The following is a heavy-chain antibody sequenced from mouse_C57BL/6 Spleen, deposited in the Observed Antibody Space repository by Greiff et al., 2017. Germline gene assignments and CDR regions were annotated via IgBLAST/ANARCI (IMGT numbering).Heavy chain of an antibody. J-gene: IGHJ4*01. CDR1: GFTFSSYG. Sequence: EVKLMESGGDLVKPGGSLKLSCAASGFTFSSYGMSWVRQTPDKRLEWVATISSGGSYTYYPDSVKGRFTISRDNAKNTLYLQMSSLKSEDTAMYYCARRPGDYAMDYWGQGTSVTVSS. CDR3: ARRPGDYAMDY. CDR2: ISSGGSYT. V-gene: IGHV5-6*02.